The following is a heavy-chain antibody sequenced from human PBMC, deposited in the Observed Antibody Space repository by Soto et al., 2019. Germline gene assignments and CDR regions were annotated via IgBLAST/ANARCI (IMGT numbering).Heavy chain of an antibody. D-gene: IGHD2-15*01. Sequence: QVQLVQSGAEVKKPGSSVKVSCKAPGGTFSTYAISWVRQAPGQGLEWMGGVIPIFGTPKYAQKFQGRVTITADESTSTGYMELRSLRSKDTAVYYCARSQGGSSSLDIYYYYYYGMDVWGQGTTVTVSS. CDR2: VIPIFGTP. J-gene: IGHJ6*02. V-gene: IGHV1-69*01. CDR3: ARSQGGSSSLDIYYYYYYGMDV. CDR1: GGTFSTYA.